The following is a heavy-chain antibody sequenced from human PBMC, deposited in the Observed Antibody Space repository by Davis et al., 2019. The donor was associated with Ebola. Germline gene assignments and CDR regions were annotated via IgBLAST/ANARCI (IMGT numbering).Heavy chain of an antibody. CDR1: GFAIDTSGGG. Sequence: SGPTLVKPTQTLTLTCTFSGFAIDTSGGGVGWVRQPPGKALEWLAFTYWDDDKRYSPSLNNRLTVAKDASKNEVVLIMTNMDPADPATYFCAHREEGTFDYWGQGTQVTVS. V-gene: IGHV2-5*02. CDR3: AHREEGTFDY. CDR2: TYWDDDK. J-gene: IGHJ4*02. D-gene: IGHD3-10*01.